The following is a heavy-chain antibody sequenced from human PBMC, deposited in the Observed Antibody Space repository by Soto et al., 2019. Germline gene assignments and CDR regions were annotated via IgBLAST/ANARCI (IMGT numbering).Heavy chain of an antibody. Sequence: QVQLVESGGGVVQPGRSLRLSCAASGFTFSSYGMHWVRQAPGKGLEWVAVIWYDGSNKYYADSVKGRFTISRNNSNNTLDLQMNSRGAETAAVYYCASDRAVDGFDFWGQGTLVTVSS. CDR1: GFTFSSYG. V-gene: IGHV3-33*01. D-gene: IGHD2-15*01. J-gene: IGHJ4*02. CDR2: IWYDGSNK. CDR3: ASDRAVDGFDF.